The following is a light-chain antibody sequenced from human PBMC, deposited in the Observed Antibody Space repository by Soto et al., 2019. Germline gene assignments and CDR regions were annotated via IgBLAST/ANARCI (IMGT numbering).Light chain of an antibody. CDR1: SSDIGGYNY. CDR2: DVS. V-gene: IGLV2-14*01. Sequence: QSALTQPASVSGSPGQSTTISCTGTSSDIGGYNYVSWYQQLPGEAPKLIIYDVSDRPSGVSTRFSGSKSGNTASLTISGLRAEDEGDYYCSSLTSRHTYVFGTGTKLPAL. J-gene: IGLJ1*01. CDR3: SSLTSRHTYV.